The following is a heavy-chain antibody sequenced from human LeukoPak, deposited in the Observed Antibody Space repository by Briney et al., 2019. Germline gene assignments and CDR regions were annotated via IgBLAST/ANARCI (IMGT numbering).Heavy chain of an antibody. J-gene: IGHJ4*02. Sequence: GGSLGLSCAASGFTFSSYWMSWVRQAPGKGLEWVANIKQDGSEKYYVDSVKGRFTISRDNAKNSLYLQMNSLRAEDTAVYYCARSSMYYHDSSGYYYWGQGTLVTVSS. D-gene: IGHD3-22*01. CDR3: ARSSMYYHDSSGYYY. CDR1: GFTFSSYW. CDR2: IKQDGSEK. V-gene: IGHV3-7*01.